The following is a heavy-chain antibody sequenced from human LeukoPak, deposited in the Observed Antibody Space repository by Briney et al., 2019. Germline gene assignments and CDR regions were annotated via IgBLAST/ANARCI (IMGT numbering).Heavy chain of an antibody. V-gene: IGHV1-2*02. CDR1: GYTFTSYG. Sequence: ASVKVSCKASGYTFTSYGISWVRQAPGQGLEWMGWINPNSGGTNYAQKFQGRVTMTRDTSISTAYMELSRLRSDDTAVYYCARVTSGGPWGQGTLVTVSS. D-gene: IGHD2-15*01. J-gene: IGHJ4*02. CDR2: INPNSGGT. CDR3: ARVTSGGP.